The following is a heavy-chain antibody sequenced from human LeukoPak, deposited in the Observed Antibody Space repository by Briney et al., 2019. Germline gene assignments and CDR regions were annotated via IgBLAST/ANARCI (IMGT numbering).Heavy chain of an antibody. D-gene: IGHD6-13*01. Sequence: SETLSLTCTVSGGSISSHYWSWIRQPPGKGLEWIGYIYYSGSTYYNPSLKSQVTISVDTSKNQFSLKLTSVTAADTAVYYCARGYSSSWYLNWFDPWGQGTLVTVSS. CDR2: IYYSGST. CDR3: ARGYSSSWYLNWFDP. CDR1: GGSISSHY. V-gene: IGHV4-59*08. J-gene: IGHJ5*02.